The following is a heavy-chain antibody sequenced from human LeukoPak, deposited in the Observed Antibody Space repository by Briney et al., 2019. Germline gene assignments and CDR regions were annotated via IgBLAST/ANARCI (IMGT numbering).Heavy chain of an antibody. CDR1: GGSFSGYY. V-gene: IGHV4-59*10. D-gene: IGHD3-10*01. CDR2: IYPTGST. J-gene: IGHJ5*02. CDR3: ARAVGSSESNWFDP. Sequence: SETLSLTCAVYGGSFSGYYWSWIRQPAGKGLEWIGRIYPTGSTSYNPSLKSRVTISVDTSKSQFSLKLSSVTAADTAVYYCARAVGSSESNWFDPWGQGTLATVSS.